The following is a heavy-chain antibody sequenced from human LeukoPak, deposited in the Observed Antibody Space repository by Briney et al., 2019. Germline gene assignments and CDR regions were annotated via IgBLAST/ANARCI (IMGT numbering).Heavy chain of an antibody. Sequence: ASVKVSCKASGGTFSSYAISWVRQAPGQGLEWMGWISAYNGNTNYAQKLQGRVTMTTDTSTSTAYMELRSLRSDDTAVYYCASDDYGDYSTAPYHDYWGQGTLVTVSS. D-gene: IGHD4-17*01. CDR1: GGTFSSYA. J-gene: IGHJ4*02. CDR3: ASDDYGDYSTAPYHDY. V-gene: IGHV1-18*01. CDR2: ISAYNGNT.